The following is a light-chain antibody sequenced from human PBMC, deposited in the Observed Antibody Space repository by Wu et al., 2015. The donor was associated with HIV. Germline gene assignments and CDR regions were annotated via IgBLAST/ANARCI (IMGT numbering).Light chain of an antibody. J-gene: IGKJ1*01. CDR1: QSVSSNY. V-gene: IGKV3-20*01. CDR3: QQYDTSPPWT. Sequence: EIVLTQSPGTLSLSPGERATLSCRASQSVSSNYLAWYQQKPGQAPRLVIYGVSSRATGIPDRFSGSGSGTDFTLTISRLEPEDFAVYYCQQYDTSPPWTFSQGPRWKSN. CDR2: GVS.